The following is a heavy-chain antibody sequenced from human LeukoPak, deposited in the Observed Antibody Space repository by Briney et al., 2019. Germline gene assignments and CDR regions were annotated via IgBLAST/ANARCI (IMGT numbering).Heavy chain of an antibody. V-gene: IGHV3-7*04. CDR1: GFTFSNYW. Sequence: GGSLRLSCAASGFTFSNYWMTWVRQAPGKGLEWVANINQDGSEKYYVDSAKGRFTISRDNTKNSLYLQMNSLRAEDTAVYYCARGTTVTPHPIPFDYWGQGTLVTVSS. CDR2: INQDGSEK. J-gene: IGHJ4*02. D-gene: IGHD4-17*01. CDR3: ARGTTVTPHPIPFDY.